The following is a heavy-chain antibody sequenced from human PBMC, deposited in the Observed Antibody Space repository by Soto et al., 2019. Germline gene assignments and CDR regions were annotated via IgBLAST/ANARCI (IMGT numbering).Heavy chain of an antibody. CDR2: IWYDGSNK. D-gene: IGHD2-8*01. Sequence: GGSLRLSCAASGFTFSSYGMHWVRQAPGKGLEWVAVIWYDGSNKYYADSVKGRFTISRDNSKNTLYLQMNSLRAEDTAVYYCARNLGYCTNGVCYQVPNYYGMDVWGQGTTVTVSS. V-gene: IGHV3-33*01. CDR1: GFTFSSYG. J-gene: IGHJ6*01. CDR3: ARNLGYCTNGVCYQVPNYYGMDV.